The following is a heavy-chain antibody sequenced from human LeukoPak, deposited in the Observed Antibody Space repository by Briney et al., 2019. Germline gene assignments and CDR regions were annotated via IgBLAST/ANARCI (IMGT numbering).Heavy chain of an antibody. D-gene: IGHD6-19*01. Sequence: PGGSLRLSCAASGFTFSSYWMSWVRQAPGKGLEWVANIKQDGSEKYYVDSVKGRFTISRDNAKNSLYLQMNSLRAEDTAVYYCARVPAPGWLVHGDPPYYYGMDVWGQGTTVTVSS. CDR2: IKQDGSEK. V-gene: IGHV3-7*01. J-gene: IGHJ6*02. CDR3: ARVPAPGWLVHGDPPYYYGMDV. CDR1: GFTFSSYW.